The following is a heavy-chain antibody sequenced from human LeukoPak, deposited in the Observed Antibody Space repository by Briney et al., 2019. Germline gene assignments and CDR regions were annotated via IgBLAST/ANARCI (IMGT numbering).Heavy chain of an antibody. CDR3: ARDLKGSGYYPR. Sequence: GGSLRLSCAASGFTFSNAWMSWVRQAPGKGLEWVANIKQDGSEKYYVDSVKGRFTISRDNAKNSLYLQMNSLRAEDTAVYYCARDLKGSGYYPRWGQGTLVTVSS. J-gene: IGHJ4*02. CDR2: IKQDGSEK. V-gene: IGHV3-7*01. D-gene: IGHD3-22*01. CDR1: GFTFSNAW.